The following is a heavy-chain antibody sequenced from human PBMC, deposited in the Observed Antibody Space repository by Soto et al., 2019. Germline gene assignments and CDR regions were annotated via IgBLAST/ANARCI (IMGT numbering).Heavy chain of an antibody. CDR3: ARDKITGLFDY. V-gene: IGHV4-39*07. J-gene: IGHJ4*02. Sequence: SSETLSLTCSVSGGSISSNSYYWGWIRQPPGKGLEWIGSIFYSGSTYYNPSLKSRVTISVDTSKNQFSLKLTSVTAADTAVYYCARDKITGLFDYWGQGTLVTVSS. D-gene: IGHD2-8*02. CDR1: GGSISSNSYY. CDR2: IFYSGST.